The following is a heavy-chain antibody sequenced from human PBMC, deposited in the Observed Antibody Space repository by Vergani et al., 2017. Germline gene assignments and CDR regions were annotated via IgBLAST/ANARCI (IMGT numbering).Heavy chain of an antibody. V-gene: IGHV3-30*02. D-gene: IGHD6-6*01. CDR1: GFTFSSYG. Sequence: QVQLVESGGGVVQPGGSLRLSCAASGFTFSSYGMHWVRQAPGKGLEWVAFIRYDGSNKYYADSVKGRFTISRDNSKNTLYLQMNSLRAEDTAVYYCARGQLVRYYYYYMDVWGKGTTVTVSS. CDR3: ARGQLVRYYYYYMDV. CDR2: IRYDGSNK. J-gene: IGHJ6*03.